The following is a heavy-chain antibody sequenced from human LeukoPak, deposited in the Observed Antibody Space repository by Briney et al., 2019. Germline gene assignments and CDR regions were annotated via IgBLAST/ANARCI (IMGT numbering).Heavy chain of an antibody. Sequence: SETLSLTCTVSGGSISSYYWSWIRQPPGKGLEWIGYIYYSGSTNYNPSLKSRVTISVDTSKNQFSLKLSSVTPADTAVYYCARAIRADTAMVHLGGFDPWGQGALVTVSS. CDR3: ARAIRADTAMVHLGGFDP. J-gene: IGHJ5*02. CDR1: GGSISSYY. V-gene: IGHV4-59*01. D-gene: IGHD5-18*01. CDR2: IYYSGST.